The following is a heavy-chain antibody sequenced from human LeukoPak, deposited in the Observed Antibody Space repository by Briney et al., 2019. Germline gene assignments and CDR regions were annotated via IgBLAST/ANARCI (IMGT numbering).Heavy chain of an antibody. J-gene: IGHJ4*02. CDR1: GGSINNYY. D-gene: IGHD2-21*01. V-gene: IGHV4-59*08. CDR3: ARHGYCGAECYTYFDS. CDR2: IYDSGDS. Sequence: PSETLSLTCIVSGGSINNYYWSWIRQPAGKGLEWIGRIYDSGDSFYNPSLKSRVTISLDTSKSQFSLKLASVTAADTAVYYCARHGYCGAECYTYFDSWGQGTLVSVSS.